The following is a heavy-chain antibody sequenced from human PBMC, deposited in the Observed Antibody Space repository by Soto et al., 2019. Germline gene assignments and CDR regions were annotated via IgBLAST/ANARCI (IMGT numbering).Heavy chain of an antibody. D-gene: IGHD2-15*01. Sequence: QVQLVQSGAEVKKPGASVKVSCKASGYTFTSYGISWVRQAPGQGLEWMGWISAYNGNTNYAQKLQGRVTMTTDTATSTAYMELRSLRSDDTAVYYCARKIHCSGGSCYKDGLGVDYWGQGTLVTVSS. V-gene: IGHV1-18*01. CDR3: ARKIHCSGGSCYKDGLGVDY. CDR1: GYTFTSYG. J-gene: IGHJ4*02. CDR2: ISAYNGNT.